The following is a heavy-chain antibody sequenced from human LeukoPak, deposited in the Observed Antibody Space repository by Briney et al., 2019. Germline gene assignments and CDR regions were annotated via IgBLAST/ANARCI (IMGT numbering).Heavy chain of an antibody. Sequence: SETLSLTCTVSGGSISSYYWSWIRQPPGKGLEWIGYIYYSGSTNYNPSLKSRVTISVDTSKNQFSLTLTSVTAADAAVYSCARDRGLHTGGYFDYWGQGTLVTVSS. CDR3: ARDRGLHTGGYFDY. CDR2: IYYSGST. CDR1: GGSISSYY. V-gene: IGHV4-59*01. D-gene: IGHD5-24*01. J-gene: IGHJ4*02.